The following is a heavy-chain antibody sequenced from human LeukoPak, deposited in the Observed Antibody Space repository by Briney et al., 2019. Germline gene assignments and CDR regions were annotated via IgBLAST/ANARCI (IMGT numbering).Heavy chain of an antibody. J-gene: IGHJ3*02. CDR1: GFTSSAYW. V-gene: IGHV3-74*01. CDR2: INSDVSTT. CDR3: ARYGRYRAFDI. Sequence: GGSLRLSCAASGFTSSAYWMHWVRHVPGKGLVWVSRINSDVSTTNYADSVKGRFTISRDNAKSTIYLQMNSLRAEDTAVYYCARYGRYRAFDIWGPGTVVTVSS. D-gene: IGHD1-26*01.